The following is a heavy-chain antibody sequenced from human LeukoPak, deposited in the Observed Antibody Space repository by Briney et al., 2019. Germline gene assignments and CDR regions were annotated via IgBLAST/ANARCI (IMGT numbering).Heavy chain of an antibody. Sequence: GGSLRLSCAASGFTFSSYSMNWVRQAPGKGLEWVSSISSSSSYIYYADSVKGRFTISRDNSKNTLYLQMNSLRAEDTAVYYCAKTGGAWYYDSSGTGYWGQGTLVTVSS. CDR2: ISSSSSYI. J-gene: IGHJ4*02. CDR3: AKTGGAWYYDSSGTGY. D-gene: IGHD3-22*01. V-gene: IGHV3-21*01. CDR1: GFTFSSYS.